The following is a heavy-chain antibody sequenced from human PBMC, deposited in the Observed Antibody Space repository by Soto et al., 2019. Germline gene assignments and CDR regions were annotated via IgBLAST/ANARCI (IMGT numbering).Heavy chain of an antibody. Sequence: QVQLQESGPGLVMPSETLSLTCTVSGGSISSYYWTWIRQPPGKGLEWIGYIYYSGSTNHNPSLKSRVTISVDMSKNQFSLKLSSVTAADTAVYYCARVNDFWTGYYSTNWFDPWGQGTLVTVSS. V-gene: IGHV4-59*01. D-gene: IGHD3-3*01. CDR2: IYYSGST. CDR3: ARVNDFWTGYYSTNWFDP. J-gene: IGHJ5*02. CDR1: GGSISSYY.